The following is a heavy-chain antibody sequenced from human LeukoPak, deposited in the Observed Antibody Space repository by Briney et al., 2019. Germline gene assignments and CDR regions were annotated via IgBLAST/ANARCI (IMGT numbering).Heavy chain of an antibody. CDR1: GGSISSDY. CDR3: ARVVGATGSSDY. CDR2: IYYIGST. J-gene: IGHJ4*02. V-gene: IGHV4-59*01. D-gene: IGHD1-26*01. Sequence: SETLSLTCTVSGGSISSDYWSWIRQPPGKGLEWIGYIYYIGSTNYNPSLKSRITISVDTSKSHFSLKLSSVTAADTAVYYCARVVGATGSSDYWGQGALVTVSS.